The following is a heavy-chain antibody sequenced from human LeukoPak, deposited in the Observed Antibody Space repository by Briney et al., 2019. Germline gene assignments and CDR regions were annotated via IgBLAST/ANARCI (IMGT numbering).Heavy chain of an antibody. CDR3: ARDDRQVFDY. CDR2: ISYDGSNK. CDR1: GFTFSSYA. V-gene: IGHV3-30-3*01. D-gene: IGHD1-14*01. Sequence: GGSLRLSCAASGFTFSSYAMHWVRQAPDKGLEWVAVISYDGSNKYYADSVKGRFTISRDNSKNTLYLQMNSLRAEDTAVYYCARDDRQVFDYWGQGTLVTVSS. J-gene: IGHJ4*02.